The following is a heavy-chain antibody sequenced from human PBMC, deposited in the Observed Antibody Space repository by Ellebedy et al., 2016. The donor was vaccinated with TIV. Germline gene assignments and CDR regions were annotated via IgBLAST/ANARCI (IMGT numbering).Heavy chain of an antibody. Sequence: GESLKISCAASGFTFSSYAMSWVRQAPGKGLEWVSTISHTGSRTYYADSVEGQFTISRDNSKNTLYLQMNSLRAEDTAVYYCAKELVPDYWGQGTLVTVSS. V-gene: IGHV3-23*01. J-gene: IGHJ4*02. CDR2: ISHTGSRT. CDR1: GFTFSSYA. CDR3: AKELVPDY. D-gene: IGHD6-13*01.